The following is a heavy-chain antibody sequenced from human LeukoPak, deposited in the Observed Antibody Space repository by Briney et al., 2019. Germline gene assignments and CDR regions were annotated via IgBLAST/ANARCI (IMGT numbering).Heavy chain of an antibody. J-gene: IGHJ4*02. Sequence: GGSLRLSCAASGFTFSGYSMNWVRQAPGKGLEWVSIISSDSSHIYDADSAKGRFTISRDNAKNSLYLQMNSLRAEDTAVYYCARDRYYVPDYWGQGTLVTVSS. D-gene: IGHD3-10*02. CDR2: ISSDSSHI. CDR3: ARDRYYVPDY. CDR1: GFTFSGYS. V-gene: IGHV3-21*01.